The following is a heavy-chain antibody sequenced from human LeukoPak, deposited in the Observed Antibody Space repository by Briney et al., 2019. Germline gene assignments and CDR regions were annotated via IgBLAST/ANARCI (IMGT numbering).Heavy chain of an antibody. CDR2: IIPILGIA. D-gene: IGHD6-19*01. Sequence: GASVKVSCKASGGTFSSYAISWVRQAPGQGLEWMGRIIPILGIANYAQKFQGRVTITADKSTSTAYMELSSLRSEDTAVHYCARDPGIAVAAVNDAFDIWGQGTMVTVSS. CDR3: ARDPGIAVAAVNDAFDI. CDR1: GGTFSSYA. J-gene: IGHJ3*02. V-gene: IGHV1-69*04.